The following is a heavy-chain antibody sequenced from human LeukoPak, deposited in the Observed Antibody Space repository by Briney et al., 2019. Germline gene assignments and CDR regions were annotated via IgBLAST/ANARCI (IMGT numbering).Heavy chain of an antibody. CDR2: INPNSGGT. J-gene: IGHJ4*02. Sequence: GASVKVSCKASGYAFTGYYMHWVRQAPGQGLEWMGWINPNSGGTNYAQKFQGRATMTSETHISTASMGLSGLRSDAAAVYDCARGEYSSSPLDYWGQGTLVTVSS. CDR3: ARGEYSSSPLDY. CDR1: GYAFTGYY. V-gene: IGHV1-2*02. D-gene: IGHD6-6*01.